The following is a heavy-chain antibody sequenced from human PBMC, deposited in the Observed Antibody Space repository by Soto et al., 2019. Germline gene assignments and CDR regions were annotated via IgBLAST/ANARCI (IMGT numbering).Heavy chain of an antibody. Sequence: SETLSLTCAVSGCSISSGGYSWSWIRQPPGKGLEWIGYIYHSGSTYYNPSLKSRVTISVDRSKNQFSLKLSSVTAADTAVYYCARAHYGDYGYGMDVWGQGTTVTVSS. J-gene: IGHJ6*02. D-gene: IGHD4-17*01. CDR1: GCSISSGGYS. CDR2: IYHSGST. CDR3: ARAHYGDYGYGMDV. V-gene: IGHV4-30-2*01.